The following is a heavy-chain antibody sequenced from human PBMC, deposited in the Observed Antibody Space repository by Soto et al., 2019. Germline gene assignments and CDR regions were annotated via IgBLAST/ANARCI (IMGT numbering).Heavy chain of an antibody. D-gene: IGHD4-17*01. Sequence: QLLESGGGLVQPGGSLRLSCEASGFSFSSYALSWVRQAPGKGLEWVSTFSAGGRAYYADSVKARFTIAKDTSKNTLHLQASSLRAEDTAVYYCAKESMPEHYGDTLFDYWGQGTRVTVSS. CDR1: GFSFSSYA. CDR2: FSAGGRA. J-gene: IGHJ4*02. CDR3: AKESMPEHYGDTLFDY. V-gene: IGHV3-23*01.